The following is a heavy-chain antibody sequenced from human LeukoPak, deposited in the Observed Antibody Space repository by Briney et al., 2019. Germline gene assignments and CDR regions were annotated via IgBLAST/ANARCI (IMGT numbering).Heavy chain of an antibody. J-gene: IGHJ4*02. CDR3: AKSGARMATNFDY. CDR2: ISYDGSNK. CDR1: GFAFSSYA. V-gene: IGHV3-30*04. D-gene: IGHD5-24*01. Sequence: GGSLRLSCAASGFAFSSYAMHWVRQAPGKGLEWVAVISYDGSNKYYADSVEGRFTISRDNSKNTLYLQMNSLRAEDTAVYYCAKSGARMATNFDYWGQGTLVTVSS.